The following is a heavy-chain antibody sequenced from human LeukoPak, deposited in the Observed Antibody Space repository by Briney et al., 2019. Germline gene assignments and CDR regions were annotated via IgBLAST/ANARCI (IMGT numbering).Heavy chain of an antibody. V-gene: IGHV3-74*01. Sequence: GGSLRLSSVTSGITFSNYYMHWVRQVPGEGLVWVSHIIQDGSVTSYADSVKGRFTISRDNAKNTMYLQLNNLRAEDTAVYYCATDDYRGLGYWGQGTLVTVSS. CDR3: ATDDYRGLGY. J-gene: IGHJ4*02. CDR2: IIQDGSVT. CDR1: GITFSNYY. D-gene: IGHD3-16*01.